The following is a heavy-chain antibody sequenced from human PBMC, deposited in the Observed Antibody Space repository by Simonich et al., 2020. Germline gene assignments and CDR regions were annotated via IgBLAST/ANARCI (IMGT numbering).Heavy chain of an antibody. V-gene: IGHV1-24*01. CDR3: ATAPVYSSSSFDY. CDR2: FEPEGGET. J-gene: IGHJ4*02. Sequence: QVQLVQSGAEVKKPGASVKVSCKVSGYTLTELSMHWVRQAPGKGLEVMGGFEPEGGETNYAQKCQGRVTMTEDTSTDTSYMELSSLRSEDTAVYYCATAPVYSSSSFDYWGQGTLVTVSS. D-gene: IGHD6-6*01. CDR1: GYTLTELS.